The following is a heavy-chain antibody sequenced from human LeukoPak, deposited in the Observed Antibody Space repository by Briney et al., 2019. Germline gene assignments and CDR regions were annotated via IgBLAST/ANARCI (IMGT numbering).Heavy chain of an antibody. Sequence: PGRSLRLSCAASGFTFSSYGMHWVRQAPGKGLEWVAVISYDGSNKYYADSVKGRFTISRDNAKNSLYLQMNSLRAEDTAVYYCARAAVAGLFDYWGQGTLVTVSS. CDR2: ISYDGSNK. CDR3: ARAAVAGLFDY. J-gene: IGHJ4*02. D-gene: IGHD6-19*01. CDR1: GFTFSSYG. V-gene: IGHV3-30*03.